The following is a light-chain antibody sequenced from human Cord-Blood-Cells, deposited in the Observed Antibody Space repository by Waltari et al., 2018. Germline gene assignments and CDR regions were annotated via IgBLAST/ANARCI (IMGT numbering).Light chain of an antibody. Sequence: AIRMTQSPSSLSASTGDRVTITCRASQGISSYLAWYQQKPGKAPKLLIYAASTLQSGVPSRFCGSGSWTDVTLTISCLQSEDFATYYCQQYYSYPYTFGQGTKLEIK. CDR2: AAS. V-gene: IGKV1-8*01. CDR1: QGISSY. CDR3: QQYYSYPYT. J-gene: IGKJ2*01.